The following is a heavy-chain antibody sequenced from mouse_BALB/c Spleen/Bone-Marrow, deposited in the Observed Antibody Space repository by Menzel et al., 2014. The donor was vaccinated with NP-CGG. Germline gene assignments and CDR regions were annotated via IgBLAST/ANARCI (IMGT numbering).Heavy chain of an antibody. J-gene: IGHJ2*01. D-gene: IGHD2-1*01. CDR1: GYTFTSYV. CDR2: INPCNDDT. V-gene: IGHV1-14*01. CDR3: AKSYGKGSYYFDY. Sequence: VQLKESGPELIKPGASVKMSCKASGYTFTSYVIHWVKQKPGQGLEWIGSINPCNDDTNYNGEFKGKATLTSDKSSSTAYMELSSLTSEDSAVYYCAKSYGKGSYYFDYWGQGTTLTVSS.